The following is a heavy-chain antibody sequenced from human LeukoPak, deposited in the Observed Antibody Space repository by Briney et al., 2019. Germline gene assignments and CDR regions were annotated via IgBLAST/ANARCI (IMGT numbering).Heavy chain of an antibody. Sequence: PSETLSLTCTVSGGSISSSSYYWGWIRQPRGKGLEWIGSIYYSGSTSSNPSLKSRVAMSVDSSKNQFSLNLSSVTAADTAVYYCARQDFNNYVRWFDPWGQGTLVTVSS. V-gene: IGHV4-39*07. CDR2: IYYSGST. CDR1: GGSISSSSYY. D-gene: IGHD4-11*01. J-gene: IGHJ5*02. CDR3: ARQDFNNYVRWFDP.